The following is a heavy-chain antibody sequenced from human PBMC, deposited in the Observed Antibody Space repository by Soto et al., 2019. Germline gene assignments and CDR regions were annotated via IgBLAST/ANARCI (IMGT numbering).Heavy chain of an antibody. CDR1: GYNFAGYW. V-gene: IGHV5-51*01. CDR2: IYPSDSDT. Sequence: PGESLKISCKGSGYNFAGYWIAWVRQMPGKGLELMGIIYPSDSDTRYRPSFQGQVTISADKSISYAYLQWSSLRASDTAMSHCPRRRSCSSSRCYHNWFDLWGQGTLVTVSS. CDR3: PRRRSCSSSRCYHNWFDL. J-gene: IGHJ5*02. D-gene: IGHD2-2*01.